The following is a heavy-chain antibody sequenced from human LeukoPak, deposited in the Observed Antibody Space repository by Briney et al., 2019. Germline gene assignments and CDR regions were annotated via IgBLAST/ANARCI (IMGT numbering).Heavy chain of an antibody. CDR1: GFTFSSYS. CDR3: ARPRVVVVLAGMDV. Sequence: GGSLRLSCAASGFTFSSYSMNWVRQAPGKGLEWVSYISSSASTIHYADSVKGRFTISRDNAKNSLYLEMNSLRAEDTAVYYCARPRVVVVLAGMDVWGKGTTVTVSS. CDR2: ISSSASTI. J-gene: IGHJ6*04. D-gene: IGHD2-2*01. V-gene: IGHV3-48*04.